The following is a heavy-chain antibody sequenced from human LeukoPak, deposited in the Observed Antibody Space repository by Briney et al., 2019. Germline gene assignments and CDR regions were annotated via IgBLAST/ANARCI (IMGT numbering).Heavy chain of an antibody. CDR1: GFTFSSYV. CDR3: ARDPSVVVTEDY. CDR2: ISYDGSNK. V-gene: IGHV3-30*03. D-gene: IGHD2-21*02. J-gene: IGHJ4*02. Sequence: PGGSLRLSCSASGFTFSSYVLHWVRQAPDKGLEWVAVISYDGSNKYYADSVKGRFTISRDNSKNTLYLQMNSLRAEDTAVYYCARDPSVVVTEDYWGQGTLVTVSS.